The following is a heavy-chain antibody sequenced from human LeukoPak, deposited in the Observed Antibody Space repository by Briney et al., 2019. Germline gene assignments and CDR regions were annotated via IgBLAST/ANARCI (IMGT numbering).Heavy chain of an antibody. Sequence: ASVKVSCKASGGTFSSYAISWVRQAPGQGLEWMGWISAYNGNTNYAQKLQGRVTMTTDTSTSTAYMELRSLRSDDTAVYYCARISAYDILTGYYPYGMDVWGQGTTVTVSS. V-gene: IGHV1-18*01. J-gene: IGHJ6*02. D-gene: IGHD3-9*01. CDR1: GGTFSSYA. CDR2: ISAYNGNT. CDR3: ARISAYDILTGYYPYGMDV.